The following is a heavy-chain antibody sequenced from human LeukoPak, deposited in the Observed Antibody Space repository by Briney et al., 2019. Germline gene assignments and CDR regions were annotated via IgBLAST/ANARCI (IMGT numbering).Heavy chain of an antibody. V-gene: IGHV3-33*01. CDR3: AREGSYPDNWFDP. J-gene: IGHJ5*02. Sequence: PGGSLRLSCAASGFTFSSYGMHWVRQAPGKGLEWVAVIWYDGSNKYYADSVKGRFTISRDNSKNTLYLQMNSLRAEDTAVYYCAREGSYPDNWFDPWGQGTLVTVSS. D-gene: IGHD3-16*02. CDR1: GFTFSSYG. CDR2: IWYDGSNK.